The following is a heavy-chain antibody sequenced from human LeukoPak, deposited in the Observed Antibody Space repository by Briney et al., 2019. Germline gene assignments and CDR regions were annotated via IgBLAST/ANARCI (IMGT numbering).Heavy chain of an antibody. CDR1: GFTFSGYE. D-gene: IGHD6-13*01. Sequence: GGSLRLSCTASGFTFSGYEMTWVRQAPGKGLEWMSYISVNGGAMHYADSVRGRFTASRDDAKNSLYLHMNSLRVEDTAIYYCARKTDRLGAVGRDRYFDLWGRGTLITVSS. J-gene: IGHJ2*01. CDR3: ARKTDRLGAVGRDRYFDL. CDR2: ISVNGGAM. V-gene: IGHV3-48*03.